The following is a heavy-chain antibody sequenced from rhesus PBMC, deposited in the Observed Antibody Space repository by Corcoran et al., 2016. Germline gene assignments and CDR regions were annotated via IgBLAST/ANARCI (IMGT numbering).Heavy chain of an antibody. D-gene: IGHD1-38*01. CDR3: ATNTWSAPFDY. CDR2: ISYDGSEK. CDR1: GFTFSSDG. V-gene: IGHV3-54*02. J-gene: IGHJ4*01. Sequence: EVQLVESGGGLVQPGGSLRLSCAASGFTFSSDGMHWVPKAPGKGLGWGAIISYDGSEKYYGDSVKDRFTISRDNSNNVLYLKMNNLKLEDTALYYCATNTWSAPFDYWGQGVLVTVSS.